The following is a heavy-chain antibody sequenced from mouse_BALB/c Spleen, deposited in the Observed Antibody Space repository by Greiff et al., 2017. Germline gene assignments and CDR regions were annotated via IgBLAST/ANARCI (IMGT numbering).Heavy chain of an antibody. CDR3: ASPYGNYEGYAMDY. J-gene: IGHJ4*01. D-gene: IGHD2-1*01. V-gene: IGHV1-80*01. Sequence: VKLQESGAELVRPGSSVKISCKASGYAFSSYWMNWVKQRPGQGLEWIGQIYPGDGDTNYNGKFKGKATLTADKSSSTAYMQLSSLTSEDSAVYFCASPYGNYEGYAMDYWGQGTSVTVSS. CDR2: IYPGDGDT. CDR1: GYAFSSYW.